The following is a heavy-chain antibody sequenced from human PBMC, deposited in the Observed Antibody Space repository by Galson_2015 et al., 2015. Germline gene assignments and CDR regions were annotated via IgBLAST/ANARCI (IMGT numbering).Heavy chain of an antibody. J-gene: IGHJ6*03. CDR1: GGSISSYY. V-gene: IGHV4-59*01. D-gene: IGHD2-2*01. Sequence: ETLSLTCTVSGGSISSYYWSWIRQPPGKGLKWIGYIYYSGSTNYNPSLKSRVTISVDTSKNQFSLKLSSVTAADTAVYYCARDRLGVVVPAATTEDYYYYYYMDVWGKGTTVTVSS. CDR2: IYYSGST. CDR3: ARDRLGVVVPAATTEDYYYYYYMDV.